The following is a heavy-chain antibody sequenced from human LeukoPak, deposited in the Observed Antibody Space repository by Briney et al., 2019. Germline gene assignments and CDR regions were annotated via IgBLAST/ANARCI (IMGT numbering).Heavy chain of an antibody. Sequence: SETLSLTCTVSGGSISSYYWSWIRQHPGKGLEWIGYIYYSGSTYYNPSLKSRVTISVDTSKNQFSLKLSSVTAADTAVYYCAREKEIGESSGWGQGTLVTVSS. CDR2: IYYSGST. CDR3: AREKEIGESSG. CDR1: GGSISSYY. J-gene: IGHJ4*02. D-gene: IGHD3-10*01. V-gene: IGHV4-59*06.